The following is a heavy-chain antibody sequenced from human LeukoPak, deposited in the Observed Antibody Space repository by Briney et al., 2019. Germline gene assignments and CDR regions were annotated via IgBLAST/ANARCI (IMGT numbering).Heavy chain of an antibody. V-gene: IGHV3-23*01. CDR2: LSGSGGST. J-gene: IGHJ4*02. D-gene: IGHD3-3*01. Sequence: GGSLRLSCAASGFTFSTYAMSWVRQAPGKGLEWVSALSGSGGSTFYADSVKGRFTISRDNSKNTLYLQMNSLRAEDTAVYYCAKVRGTEESRYFDYWGQGTLVTVSS. CDR1: GFTFSTYA. CDR3: AKVRGTEESRYFDY.